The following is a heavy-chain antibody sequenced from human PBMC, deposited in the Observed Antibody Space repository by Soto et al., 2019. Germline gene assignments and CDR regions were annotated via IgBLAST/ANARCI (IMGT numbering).Heavy chain of an antibody. Sequence: EVQLVESGGGLVQPGGYLRLSCAASGFAFSDHFMDWVRQAPGKGLEWVGRTRNKANTYTTEYAASMKGRFTISRDDSKNSLYLRMTSLKTEDTAVYYCARLDYYYYHMDVWCKGTTVTESS. CDR1: GFAFSDHF. V-gene: IGHV3-72*01. CDR2: TRNKANTYTT. J-gene: IGHJ6*03. CDR3: ARLDYYYYHMDV.